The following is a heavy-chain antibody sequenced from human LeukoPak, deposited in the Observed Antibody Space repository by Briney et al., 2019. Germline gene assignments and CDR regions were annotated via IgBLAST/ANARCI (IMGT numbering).Heavy chain of an antibody. J-gene: IGHJ4*02. CDR1: GYTFASYD. V-gene: IGHV1-8*01. CDR2: MNPNSGNT. Sequence: ASVKVSCKASGYTFASYDINWVRQATGQGLEWMGWMNPNSGNTGYAQKFQGRVTMTRDTSISTAYMELSSLRSEDTAVYYCARSTSGWRNFGYWGQGTLVTVSS. CDR3: ARSTSGWRNFGY. D-gene: IGHD6-19*01.